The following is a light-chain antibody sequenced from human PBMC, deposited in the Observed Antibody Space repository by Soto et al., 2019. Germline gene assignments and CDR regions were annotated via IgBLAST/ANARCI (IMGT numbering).Light chain of an antibody. CDR2: AVN. CDR3: NSYTNIDTVV. CDR1: SSDIGAYHY. J-gene: IGLJ2*01. Sequence: QSALTQAASVSGSPGQSITISCTGTSSDIGAYHYVSWYQQRPGKAPKLMIYAVNNRPSGISNRFSGSKSGNTASLTISGLQAEDEAVYYCNSYTNIDTVVFGGGTKVTVL. V-gene: IGLV2-14*01.